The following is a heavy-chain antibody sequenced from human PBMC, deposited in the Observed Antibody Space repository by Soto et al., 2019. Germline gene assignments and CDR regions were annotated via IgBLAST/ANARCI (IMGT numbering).Heavy chain of an antibody. CDR2: IRAKTDNYAT. CDR3: TRDYYYGVDV. CDR1: GFSFSGSI. Sequence: GGSLRLSCVVSGFSFSGSIIHWVRQASGKGLEWLGHIRAKTDNYATTSAAGKGRFTLSRDDSKNTAFLQMNNLRTEDTAVYYCTRDYYYGVDVWGQGTTVTVSS. J-gene: IGHJ6*02. V-gene: IGHV3-73*01.